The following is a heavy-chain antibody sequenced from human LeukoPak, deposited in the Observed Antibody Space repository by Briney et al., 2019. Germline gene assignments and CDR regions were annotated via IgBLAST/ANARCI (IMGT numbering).Heavy chain of an antibody. CDR2: INHSGST. CDR1: GGSFSGYY. V-gene: IGHV4-34*01. D-gene: IGHD2-15*01. J-gene: IGHJ4*02. CDR3: ARGRPIDNPKRRVVAATPPATFDY. Sequence: PSETLSLTCAVYGGSFSGYYWSWIRQPPGKGLEWIGEINHSGSTNYNPSLKSRVTISVDTSKNQFSLKLSSVTAADTAVYYCARGRPIDNPKRRVVAATPPATFDYWGQGTLVTVSS.